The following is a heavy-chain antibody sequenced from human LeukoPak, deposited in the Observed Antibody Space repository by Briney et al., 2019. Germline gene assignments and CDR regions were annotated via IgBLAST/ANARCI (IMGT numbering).Heavy chain of an antibody. CDR1: GFTFSSYG. Sequence: AGGSLRLSCAASGFTFSSYGMHWVRQAPGKGLEWVAVIWYDGSNKYYADSVKGRFTISRDNSKNTLYLQMNSLRAEDTAVYYCARDPTLRYFDWSPYYYYGMDVWGQGTTVTVSS. J-gene: IGHJ6*02. V-gene: IGHV3-33*01. CDR3: ARDPTLRYFDWSPYYYYGMDV. CDR2: IWYDGSNK. D-gene: IGHD3-9*01.